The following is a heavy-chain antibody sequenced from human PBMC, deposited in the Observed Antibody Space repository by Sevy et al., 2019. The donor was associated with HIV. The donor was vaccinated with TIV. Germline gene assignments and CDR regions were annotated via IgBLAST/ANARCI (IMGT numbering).Heavy chain of an antibody. J-gene: IGHJ6*02. V-gene: IGHV3-21*01. CDR3: ARDYFSGSYYLYYYYGMDV. D-gene: IGHD1-26*01. CDR1: GFTFSSYS. CDR2: ISSSSSYI. Sequence: GGSLRLSCAASGFTFSSYSMNWVRQAPGKGLEWVSSISSSSSYIYYADPVKGRFTISRDNAKNSLYLQMNSLRAEDTAVYYCARDYFSGSYYLYYYYGMDVWGQGTTVTVSS.